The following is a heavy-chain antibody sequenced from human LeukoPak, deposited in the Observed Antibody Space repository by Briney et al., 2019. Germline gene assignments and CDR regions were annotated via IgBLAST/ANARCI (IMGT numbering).Heavy chain of an antibody. CDR2: IYHSGST. V-gene: IGHV4-38-2*02. CDR3: ARDPSSST. Sequence: SETLSLTCTVSGYSISSGYYWGWIRQPPGKGLEWIGSIYHSGSTYYNPSLKSRVTISVDTSKNQFSLRLSSVTAADTAVYYCARDPSSSTWGQGTLVTVSS. D-gene: IGHD6-13*01. CDR1: GYSISSGYY. J-gene: IGHJ5*02.